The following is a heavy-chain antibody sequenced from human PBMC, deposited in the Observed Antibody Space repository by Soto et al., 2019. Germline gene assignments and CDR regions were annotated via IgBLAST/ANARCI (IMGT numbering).Heavy chain of an antibody. CDR3: ARLHGAFDI. CDR2: MSHSGST. J-gene: IGHJ3*02. D-gene: IGHD5-18*01. V-gene: IGHV4-34*01. Sequence: QVQLQQWGTGLLKPSATLSLTCAVYGGSFTGHYWSWIRQPPGKGLEWIGEMSHSGSTNYNPSLKSRVTILGDTSKSQFSLNLTSVTAADTAVYYCARLHGAFDIWGQGTMVIVSS. CDR1: GGSFTGHY.